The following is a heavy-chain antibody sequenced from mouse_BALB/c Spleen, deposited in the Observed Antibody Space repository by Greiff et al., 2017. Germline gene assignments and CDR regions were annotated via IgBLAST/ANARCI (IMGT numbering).Heavy chain of an antibody. J-gene: IGHJ4*01. CDR3: ASFYDYDDGIYAMDY. Sequence: QVQLQQSGPGLVAPSQSLSITCTVSGFSLTSYGVHWVRQPPGKGLEWLGVIWAGGSTNYNSALMSRLSISKDNSKSQVFLKMNSLQTDDTAMYYCASFYDYDDGIYAMDYWGQGTSVTVSS. CDR2: IWAGGST. D-gene: IGHD2-4*01. CDR1: GFSLTSYG. V-gene: IGHV2-9*02.